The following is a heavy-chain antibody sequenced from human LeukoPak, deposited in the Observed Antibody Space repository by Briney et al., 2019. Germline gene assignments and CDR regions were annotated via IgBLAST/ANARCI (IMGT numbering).Heavy chain of an antibody. CDR3: AVRGYTCGLDY. Sequence: PGGSLRLSCAASGFTFNNYWMHWVRQAPGKGLVWVSRISGDGSTTSYADSVKGRFTISRDNAKNTLYLQMNSLRAEDTAVYYCAVRGYTCGLDYWGQGTLVTVSS. D-gene: IGHD1-1*01. J-gene: IGHJ4*02. V-gene: IGHV3-74*01. CDR1: GFTFNNYW. CDR2: ISGDGSTT.